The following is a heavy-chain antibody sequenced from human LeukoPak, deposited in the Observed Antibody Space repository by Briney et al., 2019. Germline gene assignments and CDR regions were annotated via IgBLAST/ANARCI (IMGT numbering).Heavy chain of an antibody. Sequence: SETLSLTCTVSDDSISTNSYYWTWIRQPPGKGLEWVASLHYSGTPYYSPSLSSRISIFVDTSKMQFSLQVRSVTASDTAMYYCSRGDDSYKQGNFWGQGTLVTVSS. J-gene: IGHJ4*02. CDR2: LHYSGTP. D-gene: IGHD5-24*01. CDR3: SRGDDSYKQGNF. V-gene: IGHV4-39*01. CDR1: DDSISTNSYY.